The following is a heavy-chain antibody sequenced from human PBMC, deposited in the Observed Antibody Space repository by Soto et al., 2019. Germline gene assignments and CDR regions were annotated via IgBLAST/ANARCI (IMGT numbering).Heavy chain of an antibody. J-gene: IGHJ5*02. V-gene: IGHV4-59*01. CDR1: GGSISSYY. Sequence: SETLSLTCTVSGGSISSYYWSWIRQPPGKGLEWIGYIYYSGSTNYNPSLKSRVTISVDTSKNQFSLKLSSVTAADTAVYYCARAAITMVRGVILYWFDPWGQGTLVTVSS. D-gene: IGHD3-10*01. CDR3: ARAAITMVRGVILYWFDP. CDR2: IYYSGST.